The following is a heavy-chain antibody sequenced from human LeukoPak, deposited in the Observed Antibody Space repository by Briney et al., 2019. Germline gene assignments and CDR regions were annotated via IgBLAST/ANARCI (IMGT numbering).Heavy chain of an antibody. D-gene: IGHD1-26*01. Sequence: GESLKISCKGSGYRFTSYWIGWVRQLPGKGLEWMGLIYPGDSDTRYSPSFQGQVTVSADKSISTAYLQWSSLKASDTAMYYCARGDGATKADYWGQGTLVTVSS. J-gene: IGHJ4*02. CDR2: IYPGDSDT. CDR3: ARGDGATKADY. V-gene: IGHV5-51*01. CDR1: GYRFTSYW.